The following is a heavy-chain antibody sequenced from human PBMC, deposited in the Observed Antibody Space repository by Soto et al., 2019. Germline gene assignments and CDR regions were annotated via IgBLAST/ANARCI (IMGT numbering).Heavy chain of an antibody. J-gene: IGHJ6*02. CDR3: ARTYGYSSGFHYYYYGMDV. CDR2: INAGNGNT. D-gene: IGHD6-19*01. V-gene: IGHV1-3*01. Sequence: WASVKVSCKASGYTFTSYAMHWVRQAPGQRLEWMGWINAGNGNTKYSQKFQGRVTITRDTSASTAYMELSSLRSEDTAVYYCARTYGYSSGFHYYYYGMDVWGQGTTVTVSS. CDR1: GYTFTSYA.